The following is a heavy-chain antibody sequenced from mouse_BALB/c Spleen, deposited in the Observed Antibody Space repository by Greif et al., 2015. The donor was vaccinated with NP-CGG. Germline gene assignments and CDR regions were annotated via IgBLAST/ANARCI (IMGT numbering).Heavy chain of an antibody. CDR1: GYTFTSYW. D-gene: IGHD1-1*01. CDR2: IYPSDSYT. J-gene: IGHJ2*01. CDR3: TRSWDYGSLFDY. Sequence: VQLQQSGAELVRPGASVKLSCKASGYTFTSYWINLVKQRPGQGLEWIGNIYPSDSYTNYNQKFKDKATLTVDKSSSTAYMQLSSPTSEDSAVYYCTRSWDYGSLFDYWGQGTTLTVSS. V-gene: IGHV1-69*02.